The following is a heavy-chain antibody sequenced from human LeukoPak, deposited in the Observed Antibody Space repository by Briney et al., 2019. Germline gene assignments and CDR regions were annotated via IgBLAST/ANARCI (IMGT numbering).Heavy chain of an antibody. CDR1: GFSFDDYA. D-gene: IGHD3-22*01. Sequence: GRSLRLSCAASGFSFDDYAMHWVRQAPGKGLEWVSGISWNSVNLGYADSVKGRFTISRDNAKDSLYLQTNSLRAEDTALYYCAKAGYDSSGYWDYYYYMDVWGKGTTVTVSS. J-gene: IGHJ6*03. CDR2: ISWNSVNL. V-gene: IGHV3-9*01. CDR3: AKAGYDSSGYWDYYYYMDV.